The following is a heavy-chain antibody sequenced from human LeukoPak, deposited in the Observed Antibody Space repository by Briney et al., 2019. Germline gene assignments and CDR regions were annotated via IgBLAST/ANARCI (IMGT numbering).Heavy chain of an antibody. Sequence: PGGSLRLSCAASGFTFSSYGMHWVRQAPGKGLEWVAVISYDGSNKYYADSVKGRFTISRDNSKNTLYLQMNSPRAEDTAVYYCAKESYGAPGYWGQGTLVTVSS. V-gene: IGHV3-30*18. CDR1: GFTFSSYG. J-gene: IGHJ4*02. CDR3: AKESYGAPGY. D-gene: IGHD4-17*01. CDR2: ISYDGSNK.